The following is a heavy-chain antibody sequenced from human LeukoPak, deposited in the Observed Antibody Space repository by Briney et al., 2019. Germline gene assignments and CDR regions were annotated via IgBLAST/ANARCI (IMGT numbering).Heavy chain of an antibody. D-gene: IGHD1-1*01. CDR1: GFTFSSYA. CDR2: IGSSGGST. Sequence: GGPRRLSCTASGFTFSSYAMSWVRKAPGKGLEGVSGIGSSGGSTYYVDSVKGRFTVSRDNSKNTLYLQINSLRAEDAAIYYCAKVLRNDQTIDYWGQGTLVTVSS. J-gene: IGHJ4*02. V-gene: IGHV3-23*01. CDR3: AKVLRNDQTIDY.